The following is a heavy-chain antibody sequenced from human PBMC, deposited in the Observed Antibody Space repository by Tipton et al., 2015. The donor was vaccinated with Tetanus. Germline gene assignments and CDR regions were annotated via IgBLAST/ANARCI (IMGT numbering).Heavy chain of an antibody. CDR3: VRGRGLGAYSFGFEF. CDR2: IYQTDST. Sequence: LRLSCTVSGGSISSSSYYWGWIRQTPGQGLEWIGYIYQTDSTYYNPSLRSRLSISIRRSKNQFSLKLTSVTAADTAVYYCVRGRGLGAYSFGFEFWGQGAQVIVSS. J-gene: IGHJ4*02. CDR1: GGSISSSSYY. D-gene: IGHD5-18*01. V-gene: IGHV4-30-2*01.